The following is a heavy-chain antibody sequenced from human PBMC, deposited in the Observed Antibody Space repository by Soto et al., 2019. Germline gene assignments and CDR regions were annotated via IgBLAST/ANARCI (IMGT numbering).Heavy chain of an antibody. Sequence: PSDTLSLTCTVSGGSISSYYWSWIRQPPGKGLEWIGYIYYSGSTNYNPSLKSRVTISVDTSKNQFSLKLSSVTAADTAVYYCARGHSGSYYPFGYYFDYWGQGTLVTVS. V-gene: IGHV4-59*07. D-gene: IGHD1-26*01. CDR3: ARGHSGSYYPFGYYFDY. CDR2: IYYSGST. CDR1: GGSISSYY. J-gene: IGHJ4*02.